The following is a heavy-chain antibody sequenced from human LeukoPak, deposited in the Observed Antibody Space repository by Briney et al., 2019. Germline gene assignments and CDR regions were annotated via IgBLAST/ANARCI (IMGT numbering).Heavy chain of an antibody. CDR2: INPNSGGT. CDR1: GYTFTGYY. Sequence: ASVKVSCKASGYTFTGYYMHWVRQAPGQGLEWMGWINPNSGGTNYAQKFQGRVTMTRDTSISTAYMELSSLRSEDTAVYYCARAGWVAAAGGLYYYYMDVWGKGTTVTVSS. V-gene: IGHV1-2*02. D-gene: IGHD6-13*01. J-gene: IGHJ6*03. CDR3: ARAGWVAAAGGLYYYYMDV.